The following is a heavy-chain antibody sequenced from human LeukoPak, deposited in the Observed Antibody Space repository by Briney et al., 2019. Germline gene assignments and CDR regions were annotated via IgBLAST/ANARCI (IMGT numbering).Heavy chain of an antibody. CDR1: GYTLTELS. Sequence: GASVKVSCKVSGYTLTELSMHWVRQAPGKGLEWMGGFDPEDGETIYAQKFQGRVTMTEDISTDTAYMELSSLRSEDTAVYYCATGPYDSSGYYYYYFDYWGQGTLVTVSS. CDR3: ATGPYDSSGYYYYYFDY. CDR2: FDPEDGET. D-gene: IGHD3-22*01. J-gene: IGHJ4*01. V-gene: IGHV1-24*01.